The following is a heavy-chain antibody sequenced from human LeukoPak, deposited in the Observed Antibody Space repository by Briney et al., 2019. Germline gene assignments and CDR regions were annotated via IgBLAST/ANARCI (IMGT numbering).Heavy chain of an antibody. D-gene: IGHD2-21*02. V-gene: IGHV1-18*01. Sequence: ASVKVSCKASGYRFTAYGVGWLRQAPGHGLERVGWTSIYNGQTYYAQRFRDRVTMTTDTSTSTVYMELRSLRSDDTAVYYCARVCHIVVVTAEGGWFDPWGQGTLVTVSS. CDR3: ARVCHIVVVTAEGGWFDP. J-gene: IGHJ5*02. CDR1: GYRFTAYG. CDR2: TSIYNGQT.